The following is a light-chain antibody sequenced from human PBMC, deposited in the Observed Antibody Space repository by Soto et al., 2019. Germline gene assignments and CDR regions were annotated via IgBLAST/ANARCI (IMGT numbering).Light chain of an antibody. CDR2: EVS. J-gene: IGLJ1*01. CDR3: ASYTTSNTHV. Sequence: QSALTQPASVSGSPGQSITISCTGTSSDVGGNHYVSWYQQHPGKAPKLIIYEVSNRPSGVSNRFSGSKSGNTASLTISGLQAEDEADYYCASYTTSNTHVFGTGTKLTVL. CDR1: SSDVGGNHY. V-gene: IGLV2-14*01.